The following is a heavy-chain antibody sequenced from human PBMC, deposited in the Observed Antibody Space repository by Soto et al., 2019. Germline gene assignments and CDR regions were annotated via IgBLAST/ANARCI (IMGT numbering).Heavy chain of an antibody. V-gene: IGHV4-59*01. Sequence: SETLSLTCTVSGASISSSYWSWIRQSPERGLEWIAYVYHTGATNYNPSLKSRVTISLDTSKGQFSLNLTSLTTADTAVYFCARGGNRYSNVASGVGGFDFXGQGSMVTVS. J-gene: IGHJ4*02. D-gene: IGHD5-12*01. CDR2: VYHTGAT. CDR1: GASISSSY. CDR3: ARGGNRYSNVASGVGGFDF.